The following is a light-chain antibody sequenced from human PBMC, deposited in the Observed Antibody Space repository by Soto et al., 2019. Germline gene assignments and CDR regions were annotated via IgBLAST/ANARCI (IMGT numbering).Light chain of an antibody. CDR3: QQYNNWPYT. J-gene: IGKJ2*01. Sequence: EIVRTQSPATLSVSPGERATLSCRASQSVSSNLAWYQQKPGQAPRLLIYGASTRATGIPARFSGSRSGTEFTLTISSLQSEDFAVYYCQQYNNWPYTFGQGTKLEIK. CDR2: GAS. CDR1: QSVSSN. V-gene: IGKV3-15*01.